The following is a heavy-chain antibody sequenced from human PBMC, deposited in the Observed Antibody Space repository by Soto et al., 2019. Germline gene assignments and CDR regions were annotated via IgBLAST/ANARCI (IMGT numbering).Heavy chain of an antibody. D-gene: IGHD1-1*01. J-gene: IGHJ5*02. Sequence: PSETLSLTCAVSGYSISSGYYWGWVRQPPGKGLEWIGSVYRGGSTSYNPPPKSRVTISVDTSTNQFSRSLTSVTAADTAVYYCARVPCTTGTIGGWFDPWGQGTLVTVSS. CDR3: ARVPCTTGTIGGWFDP. CDR2: VYRGGST. CDR1: GYSISSGYY. V-gene: IGHV4-38-2*01.